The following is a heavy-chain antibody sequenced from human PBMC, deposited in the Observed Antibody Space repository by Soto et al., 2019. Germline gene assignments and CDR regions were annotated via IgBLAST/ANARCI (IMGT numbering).Heavy chain of an antibody. CDR1: GGSISSYY. CDR3: ARGDTYSSSSLADHDAFDI. V-gene: IGHV4-59*01. CDR2: IYYSGST. J-gene: IGHJ3*02. Sequence: PSETLSLTCTVSGGSISSYYWSWIRQPPGKGLEWIGYIYYSGSTNYNPSLKSRVTISVDTSKNQFSLKLSSVTAADTAVYYCARGDTYSSSSLADHDAFDIWGQGTMVTVSS. D-gene: IGHD6-6*01.